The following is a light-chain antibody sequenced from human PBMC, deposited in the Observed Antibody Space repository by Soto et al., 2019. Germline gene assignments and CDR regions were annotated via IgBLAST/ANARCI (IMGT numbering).Light chain of an antibody. CDR2: DAS. CDR3: QHYDRSPWT. J-gene: IGKJ1*01. Sequence: IVLTQSPATLSLSPGERATLSCGASQSVSGYLAWYQQKPGLAPRLLIYDASNRATGIPDRFGGSGSGTDFTLTISRLEPEDFAIYYCQHYDRSPWTFSQGTKVEIK. V-gene: IGKV3D-20*01. CDR1: QSVSGY.